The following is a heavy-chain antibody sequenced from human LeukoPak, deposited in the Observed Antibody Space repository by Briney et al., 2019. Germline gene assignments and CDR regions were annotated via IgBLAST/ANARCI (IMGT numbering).Heavy chain of an antibody. D-gene: IGHD2-2*01. CDR2: IKQDGSEK. CDR1: GFTFSSYW. J-gene: IGHJ1*01. CDR3: ARFVPAATRGSGCFQH. V-gene: IGHV3-7*01. Sequence: GGSLRLSCAASGFTFSSYWMSWVRQAPGKGLEWVANIKQDGSEKYYVDSVKGRFTISRDNAKNSLYLQMNSLRAEDTAVYYCARFVPAATRGSGCFQHWGQGTLVTVSS.